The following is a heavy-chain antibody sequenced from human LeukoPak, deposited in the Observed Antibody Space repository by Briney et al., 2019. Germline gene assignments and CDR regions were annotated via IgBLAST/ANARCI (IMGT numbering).Heavy chain of an antibody. Sequence: PGGSLRLSCVASGFTFSIYSMSWVRQAPGKGLEWVSNIDSGGRTYFGDSVKGRFTISRDDSKNTLYLQMSSLRGEDTAVYYCAKKESRYCSSTSCLIGMDVWGQGTTVTVSS. CDR1: GFTFSIYS. J-gene: IGHJ6*02. CDR2: IDSGGRT. CDR3: AKKESRYCSSTSCLIGMDV. D-gene: IGHD2-2*01. V-gene: IGHV3-23*01.